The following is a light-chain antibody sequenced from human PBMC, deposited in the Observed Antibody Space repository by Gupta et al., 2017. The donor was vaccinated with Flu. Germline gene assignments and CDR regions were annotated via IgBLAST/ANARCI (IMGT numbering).Light chain of an antibody. Sequence: EIVMTQSPATLSVSPGERATLSCRASQSVSSNLAWYQQKPGQAPRLLIYGASTRATGIPARFSGSGSGTEFTLTISSLQSEDFAVYYCQQYKGWRTFGQGTKVEIK. CDR1: QSVSSN. J-gene: IGKJ1*01. V-gene: IGKV3-15*01. CDR3: QQYKGWRT. CDR2: GAS.